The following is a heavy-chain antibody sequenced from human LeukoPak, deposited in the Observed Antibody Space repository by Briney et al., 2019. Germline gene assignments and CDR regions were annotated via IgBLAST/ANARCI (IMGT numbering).Heavy chain of an antibody. CDR1: GFTFSSYS. V-gene: IGHV3-21*04. Sequence: PGGSLRLSCAASGFTFSSYSMNWVRQAPGKGLEWVSSISSSSSYIYYADSVKGRFTISRDNAKNSLYLQMNSLRAEDTALYYCARAENYDSSGYYYVVYYFDYWGQGTLVTVSS. CDR3: ARAENYDSSGYYYVVYYFDY. CDR2: ISSSSSYI. D-gene: IGHD3-22*01. J-gene: IGHJ4*02.